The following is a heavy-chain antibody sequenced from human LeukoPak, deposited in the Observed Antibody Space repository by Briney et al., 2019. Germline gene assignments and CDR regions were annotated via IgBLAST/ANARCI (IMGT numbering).Heavy chain of an antibody. J-gene: IGHJ3*02. D-gene: IGHD1-26*01. Sequence: GESLKISCKGSGYRFTTYWIGWVRQMPGKGLEWMGIIYPTDSDTIYSPSFQGHVTISADRSLNTAYLQWSSLKASDTAMYYCARQGFSGNYQGDAFDIWGQATMVTVYS. CDR1: GYRFTTYW. CDR2: IYPTDSDT. CDR3: ARQGFSGNYQGDAFDI. V-gene: IGHV5-51*01.